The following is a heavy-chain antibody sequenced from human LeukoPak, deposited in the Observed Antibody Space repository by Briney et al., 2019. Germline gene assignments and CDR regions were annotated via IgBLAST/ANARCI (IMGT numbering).Heavy chain of an antibody. CDR1: GGSISSYY. V-gene: IGHV4-59*08. D-gene: IGHD3-9*01. CDR3: ARLGGELRYFDWLRPLSSAFVY. Sequence: SETLSLTCTVSGGSISSYYWSWIRQPPGXGLERIGYIYYSGXTNYNPSLKSRVTISVDTSKNQFSLKLSSVTAADTAVYYCARLGGELRYFDWLRPLSSAFVYWGQGTLVTVSS. J-gene: IGHJ4*02. CDR2: IYYSGXT.